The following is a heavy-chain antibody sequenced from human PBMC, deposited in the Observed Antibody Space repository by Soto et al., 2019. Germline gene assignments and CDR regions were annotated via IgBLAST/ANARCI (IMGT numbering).Heavy chain of an antibody. J-gene: IGHJ4*02. Sequence: SVQVSCKASGGTFSSYAISWVRHAPRQGLEWMGGIIPICGTANYAQTFQRRVTITADESTRTAYMELSSLSSEDTDVYYCERAPPRAGRAFFDYWRQGTLVTVSS. CDR2: IIPICGTA. V-gene: IGHV1-69*13. CDR1: GGTFSSYA. CDR3: ERAPPRAGRAFFDY.